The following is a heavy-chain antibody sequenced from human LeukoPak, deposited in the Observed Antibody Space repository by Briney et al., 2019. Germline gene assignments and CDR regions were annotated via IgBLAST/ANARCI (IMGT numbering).Heavy chain of an antibody. V-gene: IGHV3-9*01. D-gene: IGHD3-10*01. CDR2: ISWNSGSI. CDR1: GFTFDDYA. CDR3: AREAHFMVRGVIIRRDGLDV. J-gene: IGHJ6*04. Sequence: PGGSLRLSCAASGFTFDDYAMHWVRQAPGKGLEWVSGISWNSGSIGYADSVKGRFTISRDNAKNSLYLQINSLRVEDTAVYYCAREAHFMVRGVIIRRDGLDVWGKGTTVTVSS.